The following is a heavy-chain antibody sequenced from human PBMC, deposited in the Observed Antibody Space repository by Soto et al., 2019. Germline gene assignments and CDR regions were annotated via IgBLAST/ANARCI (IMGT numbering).Heavy chain of an antibody. CDR1: GFTLSSYA. D-gene: IGHD3-3*01. CDR3: ARGPTIFGVGVDAFDI. CDR2: ISGSGDFT. V-gene: IGHV3-23*01. Sequence: EVQMLASGGGLVQPGGSLRLSCAASGFTLSSYALSWVRQAPGKGLEWVSGISGSGDFTFDADSVRGRFTIPRDNSMNTLYLQMNSLRVEDTAVYYCARGPTIFGVGVDAFDIWGQGTMATVSS. J-gene: IGHJ3*02.